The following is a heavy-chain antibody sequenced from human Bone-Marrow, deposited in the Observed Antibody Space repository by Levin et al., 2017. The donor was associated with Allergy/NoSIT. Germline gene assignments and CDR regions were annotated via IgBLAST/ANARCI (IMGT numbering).Heavy chain of an antibody. CDR3: ARALWLPDF. D-gene: IGHD6-19*01. CDR1: GYSFTAYY. J-gene: IGHJ4*02. V-gene: IGHV1-2*06. CDR2: INPKSGGT. Sequence: GASVKVSCKTSGYSFTAYYLHWVRQAPGQGLEWMGRINPKSGGTDYAQQFQGRVTMTRDTSISTAYMELTSLRSDDAAVFYCARALWLPDFWGQGTLVTVSS.